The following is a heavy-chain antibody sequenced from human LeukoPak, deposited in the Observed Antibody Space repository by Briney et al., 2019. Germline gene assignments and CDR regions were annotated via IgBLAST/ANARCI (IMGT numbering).Heavy chain of an antibody. CDR2: ISSSGSTI. J-gene: IGHJ3*02. CDR1: GFTFSDYY. Sequence: GGSLRLSCAASGFTFSDYYMSLIRQAPGKGLGWVSYISSSGSTIYYADSVKCRFTISRDNAKNSLYLQMNSLRAEDTAVYYCARDSYDYVWGSYRYDAFDIWGQGTMVTVSS. CDR3: ARDSYDYVWGSYRYDAFDI. V-gene: IGHV3-11*01. D-gene: IGHD3-16*02.